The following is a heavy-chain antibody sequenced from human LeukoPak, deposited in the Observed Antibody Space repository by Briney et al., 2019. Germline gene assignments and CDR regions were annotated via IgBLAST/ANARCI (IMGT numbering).Heavy chain of an antibody. CDR3: ARANQNVLRFLEWLSAFDI. D-gene: IGHD3-3*01. J-gene: IGHJ3*02. Sequence: SETLSLTCAVSGYSISSGYYWGWIRQPPGKGLEWIGSIYHSGSTYYNPSLKSRVTISVDTSENQFSLKLSSVTAADTAVYYCARANQNVLRFLEWLSAFDIWGQGTMVTVSS. CDR2: IYHSGST. CDR1: GYSISSGYY. V-gene: IGHV4-38-2*01.